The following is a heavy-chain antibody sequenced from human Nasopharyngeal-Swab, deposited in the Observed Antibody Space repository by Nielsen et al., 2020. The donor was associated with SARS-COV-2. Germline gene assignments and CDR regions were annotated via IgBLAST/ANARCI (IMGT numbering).Heavy chain of an antibody. CDR3: ARHVSSSWYAAVAGIRAFDY. CDR2: IYYSGST. V-gene: IGHV4-39*01. D-gene: IGHD6-13*01. Sequence: WIRQPPGKGLEWIGSIYYSGSTYYNPSLKSRVTISVDTSKNRFSLKLSSVTAADPAVYYCARHVSSSWYAAVAGIRAFDYWGQGTLVTVSS. J-gene: IGHJ4*02.